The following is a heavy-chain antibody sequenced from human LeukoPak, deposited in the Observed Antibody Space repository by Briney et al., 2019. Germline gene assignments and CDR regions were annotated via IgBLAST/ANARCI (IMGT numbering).Heavy chain of an antibody. CDR3: ARDIDYGDYSHYFDY. Sequence: KASETLSLTCTVSGGSISSYYWSWIRQPPGKGLEWIGYIYYSGSTNYNPSLKSRVTISVDTSKNQFSLKLSSVTAADTAVYYCARDIDYGDYSHYFDYWGQGTLVTVSS. D-gene: IGHD4-17*01. V-gene: IGHV4-59*01. CDR1: GGSISSYY. J-gene: IGHJ4*02. CDR2: IYYSGST.